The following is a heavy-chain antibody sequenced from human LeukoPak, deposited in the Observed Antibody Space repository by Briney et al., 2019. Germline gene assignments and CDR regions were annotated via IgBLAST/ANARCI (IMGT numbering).Heavy chain of an antibody. Sequence: GASVKVSCKASGFTFTSSAVQWVRQARGQRLEWIGWIVVGSGNKNYAQKFQERVTITRDMSTSTAYMELSSLRSEDTAVYYCAAAFGRWSAGTFDYWGQGTLVTVSS. CDR2: IVVGSGNK. J-gene: IGHJ4*02. CDR1: GFTFTSSA. CDR3: AAAFGRWSAGTFDY. D-gene: IGHD3-10*01. V-gene: IGHV1-58*01.